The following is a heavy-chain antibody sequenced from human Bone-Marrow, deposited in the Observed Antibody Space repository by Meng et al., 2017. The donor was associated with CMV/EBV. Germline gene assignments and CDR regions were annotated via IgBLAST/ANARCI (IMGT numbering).Heavy chain of an antibody. Sequence: QVELLQWGAGLLKPSENLYLTCAGYGGSFSGYYWSWIRQPPGKGLEWIGEINHSGSTNYNPSLKSRVTISVDTSKNQFSLKLSSVTAADTAVYYCARGRTRYYYDSSGYYYRPYFDYWGQGTLVTVSS. CDR3: ARGRTRYYYDSSGYYYRPYFDY. CDR2: INHSGST. D-gene: IGHD3-22*01. CDR1: GGSFSGYY. J-gene: IGHJ4*02. V-gene: IGHV4-34*01.